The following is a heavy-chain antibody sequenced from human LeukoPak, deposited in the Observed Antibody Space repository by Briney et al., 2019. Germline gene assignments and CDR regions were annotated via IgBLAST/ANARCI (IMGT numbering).Heavy chain of an antibody. CDR1: GYTIMTHG. J-gene: IGHJ3*02. V-gene: IGHV1-18*01. D-gene: IGHD3-16*01. CDR3: ARATGTWGHDGFDI. CDR2: ISGSSSNT. Sequence: ASVKVSCTAYGYTIMTHGISWVRQAPGQGLEWMGWISGSSSNTNYAQRLQGRVTMTTDTSTTTAYMELRSLRSDDTAVYYCARATGTWGHDGFDIWGQGTVVTVSS.